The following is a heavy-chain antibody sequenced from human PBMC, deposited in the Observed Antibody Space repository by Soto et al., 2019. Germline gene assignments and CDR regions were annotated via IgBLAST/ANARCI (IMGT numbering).Heavy chain of an antibody. V-gene: IGHV1-18*04. Sequence: ASVKVSCKASGYTFTSYGISWVRQAPGQGLEWMGWISAYNGNTNYAQKLQGRVTMTTDTSTSTAYMELRSLRSDDTAVYYCARDIGSGWYFGWFDPWGQGTLVTVSS. J-gene: IGHJ5*02. CDR2: ISAYNGNT. CDR3: ARDIGSGWYFGWFDP. D-gene: IGHD6-19*01. CDR1: GYTFTSYG.